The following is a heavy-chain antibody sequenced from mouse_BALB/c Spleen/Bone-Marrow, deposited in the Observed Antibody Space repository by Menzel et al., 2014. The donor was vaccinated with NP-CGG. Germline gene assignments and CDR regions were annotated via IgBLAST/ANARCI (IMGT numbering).Heavy chain of an antibody. Sequence: VQGVESGPGLVQPSQSLSITCTVSGFSLTSDGIHWVRQSPRKGLEWLRVIWSGGSTDYNEAFISRLNISKDNSKSQVFFTMNSLQADDTAIYYCARNGHYYAMDFWGQGTSVTVSS. CDR1: GFSLTSDG. V-gene: IGHV2-2*01. CDR2: IWSGGST. J-gene: IGHJ4*01. CDR3: ARNGHYYAMDF.